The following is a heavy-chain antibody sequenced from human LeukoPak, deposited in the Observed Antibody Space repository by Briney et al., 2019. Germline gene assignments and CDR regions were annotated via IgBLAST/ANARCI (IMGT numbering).Heavy chain of an antibody. CDR1: GGSISSGDYY. Sequence: SQTLSLTCTVSGGSISSGDYYWSWIRQPPGKGLEWIGYIYYSGSTYYNPSLKSRVTISVDTFKNQFSLRLSSVTAADTAVYYCARATYFDWLSIDYWGQGTLVTVSS. J-gene: IGHJ4*02. CDR2: IYYSGST. CDR3: ARATYFDWLSIDY. D-gene: IGHD3-9*01. V-gene: IGHV4-30-4*01.